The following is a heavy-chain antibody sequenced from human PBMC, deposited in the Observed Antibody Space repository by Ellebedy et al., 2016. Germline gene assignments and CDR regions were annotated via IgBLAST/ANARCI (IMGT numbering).Heavy chain of an antibody. J-gene: IGHJ4*02. V-gene: IGHV3-53*01. D-gene: IGHD6-19*01. CDR3: ARVSVAGRGDTDLDY. Sequence: GGSLRLSCAASGLIVSGNFMSWVRQAPGKRLEWVSAIHGSGSTYYADSVKGRFTISRDNSKNTLFLQMNSLRAEDTAVYDCARVSVAGRGDTDLDYWGQGTLVTVSS. CDR1: GLIVSGNF. CDR2: IHGSGST.